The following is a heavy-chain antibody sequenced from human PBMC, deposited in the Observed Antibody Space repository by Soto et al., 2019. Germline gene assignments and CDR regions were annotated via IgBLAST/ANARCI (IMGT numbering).Heavy chain of an antibody. V-gene: IGHV1-18*01. CDR2: ISAYNGNT. CDR1: GYTFSNYG. Sequence: ASVKVSCKASGYTFSNYGITWVRQAPGQGLEWMGWISAYNGNTHFAQKFQGRVTMTTDTPTTTAFMELRSLRSDDTAVYYCARNGGCCITPRSFPTRFHMRGYYYYYGMDVWGPGTTVTVSS. CDR3: ARNGGCCITPRSFPTRFHMRGYYYYYGMDV. J-gene: IGHJ6*02. D-gene: IGHD3-10*01.